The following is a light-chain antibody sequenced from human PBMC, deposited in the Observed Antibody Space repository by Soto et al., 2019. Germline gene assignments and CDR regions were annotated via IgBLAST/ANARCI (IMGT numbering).Light chain of an antibody. V-gene: IGKV1-39*01. CDR3: PQSYSTARP. CDR2: AAS. Sequence: VQMAQYASTLSASIGDRVTITCQASQNINIYLNWYQQKPGKAPQVLIYAASSLQSGVPSRFTGSGSGTDFTLTYSSLQSEDFGTYFCPQSYSTARPFGQGTKVDIK. J-gene: IGKJ2*01. CDR1: QNINIY.